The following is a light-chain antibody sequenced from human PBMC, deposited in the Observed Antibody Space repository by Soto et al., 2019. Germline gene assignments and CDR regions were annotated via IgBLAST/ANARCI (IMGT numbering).Light chain of an antibody. J-gene: IGKJ1*01. CDR2: AAS. V-gene: IGKV1-12*01. CDR3: QQSYSSPRT. CDR1: QGISSW. Sequence: DIQMTQSPSSVYASVGDRVTITRRASQGISSWLAWYQQKPGKAPKLLIYAASTLQSGVPSRFSGSGSGTDFTLTISSLQPEDFAAYYCQQSYSSPRTFGQGTKVDNK.